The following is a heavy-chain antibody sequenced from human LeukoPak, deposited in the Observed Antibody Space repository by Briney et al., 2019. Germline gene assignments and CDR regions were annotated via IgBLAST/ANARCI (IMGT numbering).Heavy chain of an antibody. CDR2: TRKKAKGYTT. J-gene: IGHJ4*02. CDR1: GFTLRDYY. V-gene: IGHV3-72*01. D-gene: IGHD3-22*01. CDR3: ARAQSDSSGYYYVGDY. Sequence: GGSLRLSCAASGFTLRDYYMDWVRQAPGQGLEWVARTRKKAKGYTTEYAASVKGRFTISRDDSKNSVDLQMNSLITEDTAVYYCARAQSDSSGYYYVGDYWGQGTLVTVSS.